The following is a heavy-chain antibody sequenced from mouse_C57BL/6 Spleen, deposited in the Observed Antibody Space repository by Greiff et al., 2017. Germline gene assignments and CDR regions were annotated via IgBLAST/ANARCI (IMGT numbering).Heavy chain of an antibody. CDR3: ARSYYYGSSYSAMDY. Sequence: EVKLQESGAELVRPGSSVKMSCKTSGYTFTSYGINWVKQRPGQGLEWIGYIYIGNGYTEYNEKFKGKATLTSDTSSSTAYMQLSSLTSEDSAIYFCARSYYYGSSYSAMDYWGQGTSVTVSS. CDR2: IYIGNGYT. V-gene: IGHV1-58*01. J-gene: IGHJ4*01. CDR1: GYTFTSYG. D-gene: IGHD1-1*01.